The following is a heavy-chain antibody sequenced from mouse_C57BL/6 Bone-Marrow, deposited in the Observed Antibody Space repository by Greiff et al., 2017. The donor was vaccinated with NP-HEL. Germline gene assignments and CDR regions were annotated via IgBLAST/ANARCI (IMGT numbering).Heavy chain of an antibody. CDR2: IYPRSGNT. V-gene: IGHV1-81*01. CDR1: GYTFTSYG. J-gene: IGHJ2*01. Sequence: QVHVKQSGAELARPGASVKLSCKASGYTFTSYGISWVKQRTGQGLEWIGEIYPRSGNTYYNEKFKGKATLTADKSSSTAYMELRSLTSEDSAVYFCARWLPLTGTCVWGQGTTLTVSS. D-gene: IGHD4-1*01. CDR3: ARWLPLTGTCV.